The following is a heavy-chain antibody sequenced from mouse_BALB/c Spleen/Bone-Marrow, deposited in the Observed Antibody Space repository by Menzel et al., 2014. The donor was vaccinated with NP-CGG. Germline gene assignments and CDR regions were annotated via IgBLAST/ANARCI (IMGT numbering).Heavy chain of an antibody. Sequence: VLLVESGPGLVSPSQRLSIPCTVSGFSLTSYGLHWVRQPPGKVLEWLGVIWAGGSTNYNSALMSRLSISKDNSKSQVFLKMNSLQTDDTAMYYCARGSYYEGAMDYWGQGTSVTVSS. D-gene: IGHD1-1*01. CDR1: GFSLTSYG. J-gene: IGHJ4*01. CDR3: ARGSYYEGAMDY. CDR2: IWAGGST. V-gene: IGHV2-9*02.